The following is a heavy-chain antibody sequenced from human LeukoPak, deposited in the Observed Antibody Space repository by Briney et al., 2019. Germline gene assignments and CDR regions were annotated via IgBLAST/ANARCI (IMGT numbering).Heavy chain of an antibody. CDR1: GFTFSDYY. CDR2: ISSSGSTI. D-gene: IGHD3-10*01. Sequence: GGSLRLSCAAAGFTFSDYYMSWIRQAPGKGLEWVSYISSSGSTIYYADSVKGRVTISRDNAKNSLYLQMNSLRAEDTAVYYCARQGYMVRGVIIDAFDIWGQGTMVTVSS. CDR3: ARQGYMVRGVIIDAFDI. J-gene: IGHJ3*02. V-gene: IGHV3-11*01.